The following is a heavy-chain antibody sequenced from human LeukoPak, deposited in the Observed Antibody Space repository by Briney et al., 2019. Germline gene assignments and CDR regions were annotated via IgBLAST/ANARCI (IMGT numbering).Heavy chain of an antibody. J-gene: IGHJ1*01. Sequence: PGGSLRLSCAASGFTFNNYAMSWVRQAPGKELEWVSVISGSGSATYYAASVKGRFTISRDNSKNTLYLQMNSLRAEDTAVYHCAKDPTVAGTAEYFQHWGQGTLVTVSS. D-gene: IGHD6-19*01. CDR3: AKDPTVAGTAEYFQH. V-gene: IGHV3-23*01. CDR2: ISGSGSAT. CDR1: GFTFNNYA.